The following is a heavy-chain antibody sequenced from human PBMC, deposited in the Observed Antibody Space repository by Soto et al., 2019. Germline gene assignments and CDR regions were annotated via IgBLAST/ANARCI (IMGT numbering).Heavy chain of an antibody. J-gene: IGHJ6*02. Sequence: GASVKVSCKASGGTFSSYAISWVRQAPGQGLEWMGGIIPIFGTANYAQKFQGRVTITADESTSTAYMELSSLRSEDTAVYYCAREMIFGGTYYYYNMDVWGQGTTVTVSS. CDR1: GGTFSSYA. D-gene: IGHD3-3*01. V-gene: IGHV1-69*13. CDR2: IIPIFGTA. CDR3: AREMIFGGTYYYYNMDV.